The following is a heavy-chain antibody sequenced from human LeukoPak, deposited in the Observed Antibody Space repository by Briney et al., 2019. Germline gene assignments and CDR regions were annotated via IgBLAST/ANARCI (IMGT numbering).Heavy chain of an antibody. V-gene: IGHV4-59*01. Sequence: SETLSLTCTVSGGSIRSYYWSWIRQPPGKGLEWIGYIYYSGSTNYNPSLKSRVTISVDTSKNQFSLKLSSVTAADTAVYYCARGPARGYCSSTSCYVFDYWGQGSLVIVSS. CDR1: GGSIRSYY. J-gene: IGHJ4*02. CDR3: ARGPARGYCSSTSCYVFDY. D-gene: IGHD2-2*01. CDR2: IYYSGST.